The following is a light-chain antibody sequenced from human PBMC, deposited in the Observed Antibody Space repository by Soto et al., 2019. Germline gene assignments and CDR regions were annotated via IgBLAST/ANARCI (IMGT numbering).Light chain of an antibody. J-gene: IGKJ4*01. CDR3: QQYNNWPLT. Sequence: EVVMTQSPATLSLSPGERATLSCRSSQSVSSNLAWYQQKPGQAPRLVIDGASNRATGIPPRFSGSGSGTEFTLTISGLKSEDFAVYYCQQYNNWPLTFGAGTKVDIK. CDR2: GAS. V-gene: IGKV3D-15*01. CDR1: QSVSSN.